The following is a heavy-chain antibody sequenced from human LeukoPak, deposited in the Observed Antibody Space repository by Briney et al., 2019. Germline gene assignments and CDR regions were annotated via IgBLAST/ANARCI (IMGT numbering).Heavy chain of an antibody. J-gene: IGHJ4*02. D-gene: IGHD2-8*01. Sequence: SGTLSLTCTVSGGSISSYYWSWIRQPAGKGLEWIGRIYTSGNTHYNPSLKSRVTMSVDTSKNQFSLKLSSVTAADTAVYYCARDGGYCTNGVCSIYDYWGQGTLVTVSS. CDR3: ARDGGYCTNGVCSIYDY. CDR2: IYTSGNT. V-gene: IGHV4-4*07. CDR1: GGSISSYY.